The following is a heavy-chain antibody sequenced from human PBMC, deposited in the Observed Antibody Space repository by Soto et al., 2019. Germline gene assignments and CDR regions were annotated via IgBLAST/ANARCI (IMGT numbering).Heavy chain of an antibody. CDR1: GYTFTSYG. CDR2: ISAYNGNT. CDR3: ARVQAYVPWFHTSLYWFAL. Sequence: GASVKVSCKASGYTFTSYGISWVRQAPGQGLEWMGWISAYNGNTNYAQKLQGRVTMTTDTSTSTAYMELRSLRSDDTAVYYCARVQAYVPWFHTSLYWFALWGRGSLVIGSS. V-gene: IGHV1-18*01. D-gene: IGHD2-15*01. J-gene: IGHJ5*02.